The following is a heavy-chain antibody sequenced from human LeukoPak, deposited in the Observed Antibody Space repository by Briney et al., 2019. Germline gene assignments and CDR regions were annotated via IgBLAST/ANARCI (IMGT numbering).Heavy chain of an antibody. CDR1: GYTFTSYY. CDR3: ARKKVVVIARYYFDY. CDR2: INPSGGST. V-gene: IGHV1-46*01. J-gene: IGHJ4*02. D-gene: IGHD2-21*01. Sequence: ASVKVSCKASGYTFTSYYMHWVRQAPGQGLEWMGIINPSGGSTSYAQKFQGRVTMTRDTSTSTVYMELSSLRSEDAAVYYCARKKVVVIARYYFDYGAREPWSPSPQ.